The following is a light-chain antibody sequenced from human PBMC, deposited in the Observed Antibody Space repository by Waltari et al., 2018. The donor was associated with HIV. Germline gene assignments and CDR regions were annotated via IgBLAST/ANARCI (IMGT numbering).Light chain of an antibody. J-gene: IGKJ2*01. Sequence: DIQMTQSPSSLSASVGARVTLTCRASQSISSYLNWYQQKPGQAPKLLIYAASRLQSGVPSRFSGSGSGTEFTLTISSLQPEDFATYYCQQSNSTPYTFGQGTKLEIK. CDR3: QQSNSTPYT. CDR1: QSISSY. CDR2: AAS. V-gene: IGKV1-39*01.